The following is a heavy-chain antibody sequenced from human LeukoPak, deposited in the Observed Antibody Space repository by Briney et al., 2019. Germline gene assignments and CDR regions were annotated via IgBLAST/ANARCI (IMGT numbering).Heavy chain of an antibody. CDR3: AREDIAAAGTGAYYYYYMDV. Sequence: PSETLSLTCTVSGGSISSYYWSWIRQPAGKGLEWIGRIYTSGSTNYNPSLKSRVTMSVDTSKNQFSLKPSSVTAADTAVYYCAREDIAAAGTGAYYYYYMDVWGKGTTVTVSS. J-gene: IGHJ6*03. CDR1: GGSISSYY. V-gene: IGHV4-4*07. CDR2: IYTSGST. D-gene: IGHD6-13*01.